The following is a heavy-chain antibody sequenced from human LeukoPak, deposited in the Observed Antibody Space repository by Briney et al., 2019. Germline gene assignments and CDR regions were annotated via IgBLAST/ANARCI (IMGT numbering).Heavy chain of an antibody. CDR2: IDPSNDDT. CDR3: AREGSYCVGGDCYSFDF. CDR1: GYTFTDHS. J-gene: IGHJ4*02. V-gene: IGHV1-2*02. D-gene: IGHD2-21*02. Sequence: VASVKVSCKASGYTFTDHSIHWVRQAPGQGLEWMGYIDPSNDDTNYAPKFHGRVTMAGDTSIRTAYMELSRLKSDDTAVYYCAREGSYCVGGDCYSFDFWGQGTLITVSS.